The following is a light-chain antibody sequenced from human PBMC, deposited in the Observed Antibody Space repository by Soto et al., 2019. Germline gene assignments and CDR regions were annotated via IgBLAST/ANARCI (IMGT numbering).Light chain of an antibody. CDR1: SSDVGGYAY. J-gene: IGLJ1*01. CDR2: EVN. CDR3: SSYTSITTLDV. Sequence: QSALAQPASVSGSPGQSITISCTGTSSDVGGYAYVSWYQQYPGKAPKLMIYEVNYRPSGVSSRFSGSKSGNTASLTISGLQAEDEADYYCSSYTSITTLDVFGTGTKV. V-gene: IGLV2-14*01.